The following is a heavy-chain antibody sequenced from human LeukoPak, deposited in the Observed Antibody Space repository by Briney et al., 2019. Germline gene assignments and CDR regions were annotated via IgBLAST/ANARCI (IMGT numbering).Heavy chain of an antibody. CDR2: INPNSGGT. Sequence: ASVKVSCKASGYTFTGYYMHWVRQAPGQGLEWMGWINPNSGGTNYAQKFQGRVTMTRDTSISTAYMELSRLRSDDTAVYYCARWRWLVRIGGHYYGMDVWGQGTTVTVSS. D-gene: IGHD6-19*01. V-gene: IGHV1-2*02. J-gene: IGHJ6*02. CDR3: ARWRWLVRIGGHYYGMDV. CDR1: GYTFTGYY.